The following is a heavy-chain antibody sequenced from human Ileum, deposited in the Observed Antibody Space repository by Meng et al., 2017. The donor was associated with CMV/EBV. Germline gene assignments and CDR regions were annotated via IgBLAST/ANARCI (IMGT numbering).Heavy chain of an antibody. V-gene: IGHV3-23*01. J-gene: IGHJ4*02. CDR3: AKSIVGATTCLDY. Sequence: ASGFPFSSYAMSWVRQAPGKGLEWVSAISGSGGSTYYADSVKGRFTISRDNSKNTLYLQMNSLRAEDTAVYYCAKSIVGATTCLDYWGQGTLVTVSS. D-gene: IGHD1-26*01. CDR1: GFPFSSYA. CDR2: ISGSGGST.